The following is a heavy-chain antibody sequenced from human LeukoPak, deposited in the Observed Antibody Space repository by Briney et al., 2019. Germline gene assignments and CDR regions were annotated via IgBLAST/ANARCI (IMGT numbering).Heavy chain of an antibody. J-gene: IGHJ4*02. D-gene: IGHD1-26*01. Sequence: ASVKVSCKASGYIFVDYYIHWVRQAPGQGLQWMGWINPNTGNPKYAQKFQGRVTMTWDTSINTAHMELSSLRSEDTAVYYCARGRGSYPSGLFDYWGQGTLVTVSS. CDR2: INPNTGNP. CDR3: ARGRGSYPSGLFDY. CDR1: GYIFVDYY. V-gene: IGHV1-2*02.